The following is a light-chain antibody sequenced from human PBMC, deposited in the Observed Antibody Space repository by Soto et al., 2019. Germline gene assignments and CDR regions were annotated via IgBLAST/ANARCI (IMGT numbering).Light chain of an antibody. J-gene: IGKJ1*01. Sequence: IVMTQSPATRSLSPGERATLSCRASQSVSRNLAWYQQKPGQAPRLLIYGASSRATGIPARFSGSGSGTEFTLTISRLEQEDGSVYYCQQSGSSTRTFGQGTKVDIK. CDR1: QSVSRN. CDR3: QQSGSSTRT. CDR2: GAS. V-gene: IGKV3-20*01.